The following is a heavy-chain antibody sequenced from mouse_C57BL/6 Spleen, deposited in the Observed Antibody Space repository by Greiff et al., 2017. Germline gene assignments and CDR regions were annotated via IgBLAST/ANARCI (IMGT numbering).Heavy chain of an antibody. CDR1: GYTFTSYW. Sequence: QVQLQQPGAELVMPGASVKLSCKASGYTFTSYWMHWVKQRPGQGLEWIGEIDPSDSYTNYNQKFKGKSTLTVDKSSSTAYMQLSSLTSEDSAVYYCARRGNYYGMGAMDYWGQGTSVTVSS. CDR2: IDPSDSYT. D-gene: IGHD1-1*01. V-gene: IGHV1-69*01. CDR3: ARRGNYYGMGAMDY. J-gene: IGHJ4*01.